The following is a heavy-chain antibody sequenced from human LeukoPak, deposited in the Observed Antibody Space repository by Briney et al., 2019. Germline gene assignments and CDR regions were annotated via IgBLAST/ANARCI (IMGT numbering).Heavy chain of an antibody. D-gene: IGHD3-16*01. J-gene: IGHJ6*02. CDR1: SGSIRSYY. CDR2: IYYSGTT. Sequence: SETLSLTCTVSSGSIRSYYWMWIRQPPGKGLEWIGFIYYSGTTDYNPSLKSRVSMSVDTSRNKLSLKLSSVTAADTALYFSARGRGDDGLYYYGMDVWGHGTTVTVSS. CDR3: ARGRGDDGLYYYGMDV. V-gene: IGHV4-59*01.